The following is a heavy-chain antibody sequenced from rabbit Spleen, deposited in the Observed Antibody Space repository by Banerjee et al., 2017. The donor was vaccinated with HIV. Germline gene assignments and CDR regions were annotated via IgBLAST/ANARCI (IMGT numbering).Heavy chain of an antibody. CDR2: IDPLFGIT. J-gene: IGHJ4*01. CDR1: GFSFSNKAV. V-gene: IGHV1S40*01. CDR3: ARDGAGGSYFAL. Sequence: QSLEESGGDLVKPEGSLKLSCTASGFSFSNKAVMCWVRQTPRKGLEWIGYIDPLFGITYYANWVNGRFSISRENAQNTVFLQMTSLTAADTATYFCARDGAGGSYFALWGPGTLVTVS. D-gene: IGHD8-1*01.